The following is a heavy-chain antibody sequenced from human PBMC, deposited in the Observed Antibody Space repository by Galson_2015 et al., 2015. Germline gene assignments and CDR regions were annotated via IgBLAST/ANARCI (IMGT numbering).Heavy chain of an antibody. CDR1: GFTFSSYA. CDR3: AETKKDYMGGMDV. CDR2: ISYDGSNK. J-gene: IGHJ6*02. D-gene: IGHD4-11*01. Sequence: SLRLSCAASGFTFSSYAMHWVRQAPGKGLEWVAVISYDGSNKYYADSVKGRFTISRDNSKNTLYLQMNSLRAEDTAVYYCAETKKDYMGGMDVRGQGTTVTVSS. V-gene: IGHV3-30-3*01.